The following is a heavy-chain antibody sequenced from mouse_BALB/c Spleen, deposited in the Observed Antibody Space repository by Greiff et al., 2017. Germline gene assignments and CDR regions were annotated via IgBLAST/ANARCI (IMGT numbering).Heavy chain of an antibody. V-gene: IGHV5-17*02. J-gene: IGHJ3*01. CDR1: GFTFSSFG. CDR3: ANSWFAY. Sequence: DVMLVESGGGLVQPGGSRKLSCAASGFTFSSFGMHWVRQAPEKGLEWVAYISSGSSTIYYADTVKGRFTISRDNPKNTLFLQMTSLRSEDTAMYYCANSWFAYWGQGTLVTVSA. CDR2: ISSGSSTI.